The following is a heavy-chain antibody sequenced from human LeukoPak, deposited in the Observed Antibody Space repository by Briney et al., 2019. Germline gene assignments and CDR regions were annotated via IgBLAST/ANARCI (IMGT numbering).Heavy chain of an antibody. CDR3: ARDPDILTGYYHHFDY. V-gene: IGHV4-61*02. Sequence: PSETLSLTCTVSGGSISSGSYYFNWIRQPAGKGLEWIGRIYTSGTTNYNPSLKSRVSISVDTSKNQFSLKLSSVTAADTAVYYCARDPDILTGYYHHFDYWGQGTLVTVSS. D-gene: IGHD3-9*01. CDR2: IYTSGTT. J-gene: IGHJ4*02. CDR1: GGSISSGSYY.